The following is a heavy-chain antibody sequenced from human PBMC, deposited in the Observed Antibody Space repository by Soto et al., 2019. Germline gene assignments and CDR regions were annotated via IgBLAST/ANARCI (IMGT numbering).Heavy chain of an antibody. V-gene: IGHV5-10-1*01. CDR2: IDPTDSYT. CDR1: GYSFTSYW. D-gene: IGHD6-13*01. CDR3: ARLPTIAALYIDY. J-gene: IGHJ4*02. Sequence: PGESLKISCEGSGYSFTSYWITWVRQMPGKGLEWMGRIDPTDSYTNYSPSFQGHVTISADKSISTAYLQWSSLKASDTAMYYCARLPTIAALYIDYWGQGTLVTVSS.